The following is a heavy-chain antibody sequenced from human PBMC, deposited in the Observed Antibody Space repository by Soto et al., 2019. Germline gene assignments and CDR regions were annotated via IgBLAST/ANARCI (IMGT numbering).Heavy chain of an antibody. Sequence: QVQLQESGPGLVKPSQTLCLSCAVCGGSISSGSYYWSWIRQLPGKGLEWIGYIYYSGSTYYNPSLNSRVTISVDTTKNQFSLKLNSVTAADTAVYYCATRTDYYYGSGSLGGMDVWGQGTTVTVSS. CDR3: ATRTDYYYGSGSLGGMDV. J-gene: IGHJ6*02. CDR2: IYYSGST. CDR1: GGSISSGSYY. V-gene: IGHV4-31*11. D-gene: IGHD3-10*01.